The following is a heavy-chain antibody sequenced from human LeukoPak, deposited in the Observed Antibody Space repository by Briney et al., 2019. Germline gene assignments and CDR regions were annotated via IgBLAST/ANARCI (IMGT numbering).Heavy chain of an antibody. D-gene: IGHD3-10*01. J-gene: IGHJ5*02. Sequence: ASVKVSCKASGYTFTGYYIHWVRQAPGQGLEWMGWINPNTGDTNYAQKFQGRVTMTRDTSISTAYMELTRLRSDDTAVYYCARVVGLLWFGEDRWFDPWGQGTLVTVSS. V-gene: IGHV1-2*02. CDR3: ARVVGLLWFGEDRWFDP. CDR2: INPNTGDT. CDR1: GYTFTGYY.